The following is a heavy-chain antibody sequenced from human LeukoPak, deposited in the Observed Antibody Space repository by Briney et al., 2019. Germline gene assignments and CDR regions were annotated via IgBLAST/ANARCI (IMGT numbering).Heavy chain of an antibody. D-gene: IGHD3-22*01. J-gene: IGHJ2*01. CDR2: MNSNTGNT. V-gene: IGHV1-8*01. CDR3: ARGRRGSSGPWSWYLDL. Sequence: ASVKVSCKASGFTLTNFDMNWVRQATGQGLEWMGWMNSNTGNTGYAQEFQGRVTMTRDTSIGTAYMELTNLGSEDTAVYYCARGRRGSSGPWSWYLDLWGRGNLVTASS. CDR1: GFTLTNFD.